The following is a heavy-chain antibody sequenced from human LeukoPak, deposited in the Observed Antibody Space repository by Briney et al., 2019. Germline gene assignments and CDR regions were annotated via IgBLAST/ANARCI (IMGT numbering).Heavy chain of an antibody. CDR2: IRYDGSNK. Sequence: AGGSLRLSCVAYGFTFSSYGMHWVRQAPGKGLEWVAFIRYDGSNKYYADSVKGRFTISRDNSKDTLYLHMNSLRAEDTAVYYCARDPLHVLRYFDWSPYMDVWGKGTTVTVSS. V-gene: IGHV3-30*02. D-gene: IGHD3-9*01. CDR1: GFTFSSYG. J-gene: IGHJ6*03. CDR3: ARDPLHVLRYFDWSPYMDV.